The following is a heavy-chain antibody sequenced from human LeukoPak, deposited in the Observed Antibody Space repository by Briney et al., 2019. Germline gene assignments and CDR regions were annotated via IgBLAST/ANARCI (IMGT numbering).Heavy chain of an antibody. D-gene: IGHD2-2*01. CDR2: IYNSGTT. V-gene: IGHV4-4*07. CDR3: ARVGPRYCSSTSCSYYYYGMDV. Sequence: SETLSLTCTVSGGSISSYYWSWIRQPAGKGLEWIGRIYNSGTTNYNPSLKIRVTMSVDTSKNQFSLKLSSVTAADTAVYYCARVGPRYCSSTSCSYYYYGMDVWGQGTTVTVSS. CDR1: GGSISSYY. J-gene: IGHJ6*02.